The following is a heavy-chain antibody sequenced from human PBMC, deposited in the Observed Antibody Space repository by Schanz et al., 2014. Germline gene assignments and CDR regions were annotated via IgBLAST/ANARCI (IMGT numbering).Heavy chain of an antibody. CDR3: AKSQGSSFDS. Sequence: EVQLLESGGGLVQPGGSLKLSCAASGLIFSNYVMSWVRQAPGKGLEWVSALSEGGGGTHYADSVRGRFTISRDNSKSTLYLQMSSLRAEDTAVYYCAKSQGSSFDSWGQGTLVTVSS. J-gene: IGHJ4*02. V-gene: IGHV3-23*01. CDR2: LSEGGGGT. D-gene: IGHD6-13*01. CDR1: GLIFSNYV.